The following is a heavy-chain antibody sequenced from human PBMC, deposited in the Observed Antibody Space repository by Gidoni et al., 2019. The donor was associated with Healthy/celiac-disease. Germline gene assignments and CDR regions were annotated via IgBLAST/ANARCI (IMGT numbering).Heavy chain of an antibody. Sequence: QVQLQQSGPGLVKPSQTLSLTCAIPGASVSSNSPSWHWIRQSPSRGLEWLGRTYYRSKWYNDYAVSVKSRITINPDTSKNQFSLQLNSVTPEDTAVYYCARELLYDYVWGSYRYSGMDVWGQGTTVTVSS. CDR3: ARELLYDYVWGSYRYSGMDV. D-gene: IGHD3-16*02. CDR2: TYYRSKWYN. V-gene: IGHV6-1*01. CDR1: GASVSSNSPS. J-gene: IGHJ6*02.